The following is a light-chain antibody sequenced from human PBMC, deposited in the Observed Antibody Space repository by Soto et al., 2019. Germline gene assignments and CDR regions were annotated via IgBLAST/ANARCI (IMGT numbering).Light chain of an antibody. Sequence: NFMLTQPHSVSESPGKTVTISCTRSSGSIASNYVQWYQQRPGSSPTTVIYEDNQRPSGVPDRFSGSIDSSSNSASLTISGLKTEDEADYYYQSYDSSPMFGGGTKLTVL. CDR1: SGSIASNY. CDR3: QSYDSSPM. J-gene: IGLJ3*02. V-gene: IGLV6-57*01. CDR2: EDN.